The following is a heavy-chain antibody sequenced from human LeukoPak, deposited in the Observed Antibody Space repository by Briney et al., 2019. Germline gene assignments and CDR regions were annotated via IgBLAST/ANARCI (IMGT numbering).Heavy chain of an antibody. J-gene: IGHJ2*01. CDR3: ATVAVARYWYFDL. V-gene: IGHV4-59*01. CDR1: GGSINSYY. Sequence: PSETLSLTCTVSGGSINSYYWNWIRQPPGKGLEWIGYILYSGSTNYNPSLESRVTISVDTSKNQFSLKLSSVTAADTAVYYCATVAVARYWYFDLWGRGTLVTVSS. CDR2: ILYSGST. D-gene: IGHD6-19*01.